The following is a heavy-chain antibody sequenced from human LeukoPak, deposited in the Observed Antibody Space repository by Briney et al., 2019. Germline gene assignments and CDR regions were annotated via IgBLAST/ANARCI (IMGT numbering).Heavy chain of an antibody. CDR3: GGTNDFYSYGMDV. V-gene: IGHV3-23*01. D-gene: IGHD3/OR15-3a*01. CDR1: GFSFSNYA. Sequence: EGSLRLSCAASGFSFSNYAMRWVRQAPGKGLEWVSGISGSGGSTYYADSVKGRFTISRDNSKNTLYLQMNSLRAEDTAVYYCGGTNDFYSYGMDVWGQGTTVTVSS. CDR2: ISGSGGST. J-gene: IGHJ6*02.